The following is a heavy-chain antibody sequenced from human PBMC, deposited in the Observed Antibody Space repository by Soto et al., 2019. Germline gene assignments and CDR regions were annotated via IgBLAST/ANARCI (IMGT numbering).Heavy chain of an antibody. CDR1: GYTFTGYY. J-gene: IGHJ4*02. CDR2: INPNSGGT. CDR3: VAGSYYLGSSSLDY. Sequence: QVQLVQSGAEVKKPGASVKVSCKASGYTFTGYYMHWVRQAPGQGLEWMGWINPNSGGTNYAQKFQGWITITSKTSISTAYMELSRLRSDDTAMYYCVAGSYYLGSSSLDYWGQGTLVTVSS. D-gene: IGHD2-15*01. V-gene: IGHV1-2*04.